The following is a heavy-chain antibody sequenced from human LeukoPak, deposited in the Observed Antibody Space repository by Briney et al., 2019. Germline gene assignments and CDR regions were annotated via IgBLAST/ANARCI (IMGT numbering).Heavy chain of an antibody. CDR2: ISNSGTTI. CDR1: GFTFSDYY. J-gene: IGHJ4*02. V-gene: IGHV3-11*04. D-gene: IGHD3-10*01. Sequence: GGSLRLSCAASGFTFSDYYMSWIRQAPGKGLEWISYISNSGTTIYYSDSVKGRFTFSRDNAKNPLYLQMNRLRAEDTAVYFCAREDYYYASGFWGQGTLVTVSS. CDR3: AREDYYYASGF.